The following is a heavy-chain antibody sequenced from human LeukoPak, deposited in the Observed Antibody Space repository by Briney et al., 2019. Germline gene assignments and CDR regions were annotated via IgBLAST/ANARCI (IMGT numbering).Heavy chain of an antibody. J-gene: IGHJ4*02. CDR3: ARERTPKPYYGSGDYDRYFEN. CDR2: ISWNSGSI. V-gene: IGHV3-9*01. D-gene: IGHD3-10*01. Sequence: GGSLRLSCAASGFTFDDYAMHWVRQAPGKGLEWVSGISWNSGSIGYADSVKGRFTISRDTTKNSLYLQMISLRADDTAVYYCARERTPKPYYGSGDYDRYFENWGQGTVVTVSS. CDR1: GFTFDDYA.